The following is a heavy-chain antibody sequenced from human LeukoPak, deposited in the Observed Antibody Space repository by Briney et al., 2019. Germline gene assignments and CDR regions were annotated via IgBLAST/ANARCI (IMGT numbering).Heavy chain of an antibody. J-gene: IGHJ4*02. D-gene: IGHD3-10*02. Sequence: GGSLRLSCAASAFTFSSYAMTWVRQAPGRGLEWVSAISGNGVGTYYADSVKGRFTISRDNSKNTLWLQMDSLRAEDTAIYHCAKASVVRGVPFWSDWGQGTLVTVSS. CDR3: AKASVVRGVPFWSD. CDR2: ISGNGVGT. V-gene: IGHV3-23*01. CDR1: AFTFSSYA.